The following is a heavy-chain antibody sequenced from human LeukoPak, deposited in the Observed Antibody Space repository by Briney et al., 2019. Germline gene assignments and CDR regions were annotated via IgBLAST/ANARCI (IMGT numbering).Heavy chain of an antibody. CDR3: ARVRRYSSGWYLDY. Sequence: ESLKIFCKGSGYSFTSYWIGLVRQIPGKGLEWMVINYPGGSDIRCSPSVQGQVTLSADKSISTAYLQWSSLKGSDTAMYYCARVRRYSSGWYLDYWGQGTLVTVSS. V-gene: IGHV5-51*01. J-gene: IGHJ4*02. CDR1: GYSFTSYW. CDR2: NYPGGSDI. D-gene: IGHD6-19*01.